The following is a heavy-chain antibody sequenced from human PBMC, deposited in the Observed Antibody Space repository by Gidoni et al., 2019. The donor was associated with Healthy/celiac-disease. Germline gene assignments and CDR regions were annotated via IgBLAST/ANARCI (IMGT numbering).Heavy chain of an antibody. CDR3: AREGAVAAIDY. V-gene: IGHV1-2*04. Sequence: QVQRVQSGAAVKKPGAAVKAAFTASGYTFTGYYMHWVRQAPGQGLEWMGWINPNSGGTNYAQKFQGWVTMTRDTSISTAYMGLSRLRADDTAVYYCAREGAVAAIDYWGQGTLVTVSS. D-gene: IGHD6-19*01. J-gene: IGHJ4*02. CDR2: INPNSGGT. CDR1: GYTFTGYY.